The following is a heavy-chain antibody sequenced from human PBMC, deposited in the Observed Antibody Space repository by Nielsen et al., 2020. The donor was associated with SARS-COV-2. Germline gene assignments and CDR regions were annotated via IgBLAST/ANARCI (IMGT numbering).Heavy chain of an antibody. CDR2: IWYDGSNK. CDR3: AKDLWPAAAVFDY. D-gene: IGHD6-13*01. Sequence: GGSLRLSCAASGFTFSSYGMHWVRQAPGKGLEWVAVIWYDGSNKYYADSVKGRFTISRDNAKNSLYLQMNSLRAEDTALYYCAKDLWPAAAVFDYWGQGTLVTVSS. J-gene: IGHJ4*02. CDR1: GFTFSSYG. V-gene: IGHV3-33*03.